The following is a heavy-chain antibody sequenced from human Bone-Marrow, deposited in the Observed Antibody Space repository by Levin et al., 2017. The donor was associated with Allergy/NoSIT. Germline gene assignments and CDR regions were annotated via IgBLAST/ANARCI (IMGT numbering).Heavy chain of an antibody. Sequence: SETLSLTCTVSSGPVTGYYWSWIRQPPAKGLEWIGHLYYSGNTNYNPSLQSRVTIPVDTSKNQFSLNLTSVTAADTAVYYCARRVLTYSGSGSYFDLWGQGALVTVSS. D-gene: IGHD3-10*01. CDR3: ARRVLTYSGSGSYFDL. CDR2: LYYSGNT. CDR1: SGPVTGYY. J-gene: IGHJ4*02. V-gene: IGHV4-59*08.